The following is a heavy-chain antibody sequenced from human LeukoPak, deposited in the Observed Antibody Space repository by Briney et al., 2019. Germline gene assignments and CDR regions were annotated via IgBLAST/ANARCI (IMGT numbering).Heavy chain of an antibody. CDR2: IYYSGST. V-gene: IGHV4-39*01. J-gene: IGHJ4*02. CDR1: GGSIGSSSYY. D-gene: IGHD1-26*01. CDR3: ASSSGSYQLYFDY. Sequence: SETLSLPCTVSGGSIGSSSYYWGWIRQPPGKGLEWIGSIYYSGSTYYNPSLKSRVTISVDTSKNQFSLKLSSVTAADTAVYYCASSSGSYQLYFDYWGQGTLVTVSS.